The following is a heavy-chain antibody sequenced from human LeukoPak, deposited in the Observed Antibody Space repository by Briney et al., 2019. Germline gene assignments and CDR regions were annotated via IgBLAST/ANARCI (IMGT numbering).Heavy chain of an antibody. V-gene: IGHV3-15*01. CDR2: IKSKTDGGTT. CDR3: ATDSSSSSYY. J-gene: IGHJ4*01. D-gene: IGHD6-6*01. CDR1: GFSFSNAW. Sequence: GGCVRLSCAASGFSFSNAWMSWARQAPGKGLEWVGRIKSKTDGGTTEYAAPVKGRLNISRDDSKNTLYLQMNSLKTEDTAVYYCATDSSSSSYYWGNGTMVTVSS.